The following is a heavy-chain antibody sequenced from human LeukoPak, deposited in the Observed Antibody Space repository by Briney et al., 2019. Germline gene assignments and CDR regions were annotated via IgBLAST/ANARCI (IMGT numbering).Heavy chain of an antibody. Sequence: GGSLRLSCAASGFIFSTYGMHVVRQAPGKGLEWVGVVWSGGNHKYYSDSVKGRFTISRDNSKNTLYLQMNSLRAEDTAVYYCAKDGQVGAIGYFDYRGQGTLVTVSS. CDR3: AKDGQVGAIGYFDY. D-gene: IGHD1-26*01. V-gene: IGHV3-33*06. J-gene: IGHJ4*02. CDR2: VWSGGNHK. CDR1: GFIFSTYG.